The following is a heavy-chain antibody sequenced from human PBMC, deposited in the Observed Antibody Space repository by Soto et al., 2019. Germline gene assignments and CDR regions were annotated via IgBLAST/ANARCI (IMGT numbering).Heavy chain of an antibody. CDR1: GGTFSRYS. CDR2: IIPIFGIA. Sequence: GASVKVSCKASGGTFSRYSITWVRQAPGHGLEWIGRIIPIFGIASYAQKFQGRVTITADESTSTAYMELSSLRSDDTAVYYCARGNWFDPWGQGTLVTVSS. J-gene: IGHJ5*02. V-gene: IGHV1-69*13. CDR3: ARGNWFDP.